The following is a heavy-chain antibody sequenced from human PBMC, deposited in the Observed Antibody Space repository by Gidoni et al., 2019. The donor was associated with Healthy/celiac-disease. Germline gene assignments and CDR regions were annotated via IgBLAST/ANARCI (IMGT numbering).Heavy chain of an antibody. CDR2: ISGSGGST. CDR1: GFTFSSYA. D-gene: IGHD2-2*01. V-gene: IGHV3-23*01. CDR3: AKDGVRYCSSTSCRDY. J-gene: IGHJ4*02. Sequence: SSAASGFTFSSYAMSWVRQAPGQGLEWVSAISGSGGSTYYADSVKGRFTISRDNSKNTLYLQMNSLRAEDTAVYYCAKDGVRYCSSTSCRDYWGQGTLVTVSS.